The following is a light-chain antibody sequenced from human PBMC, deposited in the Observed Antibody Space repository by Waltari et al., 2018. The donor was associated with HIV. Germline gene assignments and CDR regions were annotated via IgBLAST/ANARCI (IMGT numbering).Light chain of an antibody. CDR3: QSYDSGLRV. CDR1: WSNSGSPYD. J-gene: IGLJ2*01. V-gene: IGLV1-40*01. CDR2: GNS. Sequence: QSVLTQPPSVSGAPGQRVTISCPANWSNSGSPYDVHWYQQLPGTAPKLLIYGNSNRPSGVPDRVSGSRSGTSASLVITGLQAEDEADYYCQSYDSGLRVFGGGTKLTVL.